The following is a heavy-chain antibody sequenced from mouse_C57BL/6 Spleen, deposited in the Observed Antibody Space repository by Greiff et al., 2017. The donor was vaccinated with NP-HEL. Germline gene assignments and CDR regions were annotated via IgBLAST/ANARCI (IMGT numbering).Heavy chain of an antibody. CDR2: IYPGNSDT. CDR1: GYTFTSYW. Sequence: EVQLQQSGTVLARPGASVKMSCKTSGYTFTSYWMHWVKQRPGQGLEWIGAIYPGNSDTSYNQKFKGKAKLTAVTSASTAYMELSSLTNEDSAVYYCTTFWYYYGSSYDWFAYWGQGTLVTVSA. CDR3: TTFWYYYGSSYDWFAY. J-gene: IGHJ3*01. D-gene: IGHD1-1*01. V-gene: IGHV1-5*01.